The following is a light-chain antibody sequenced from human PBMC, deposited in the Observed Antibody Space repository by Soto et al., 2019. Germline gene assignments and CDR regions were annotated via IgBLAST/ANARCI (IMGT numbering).Light chain of an antibody. CDR1: QSISIY. CDR3: QQTYTTPEIT. Sequence: QLTQAPCSRPASIIYRLSIAGLASQSISIYLNWYQLKPGKAPNLLMYGASYLKSGVPTRFSGSPSGTDFPLTISSLQPEDFAIYYCQQTYTTPEITLGQGTRLEIK. V-gene: IGKV1-39*01. CDR2: GAS. J-gene: IGKJ5*01.